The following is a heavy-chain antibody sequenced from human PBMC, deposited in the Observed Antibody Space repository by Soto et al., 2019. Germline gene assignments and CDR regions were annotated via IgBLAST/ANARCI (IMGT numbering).Heavy chain of an antibody. CDR1: GYTFTGYY. CDR2: INPNSGGT. V-gene: IGHV1-2*04. Sequence: KNWGATVKVSCKASGYTFTGYYMHWVRQAPGQGLEWMGWINPNSGGTNYAQKFQGWVTMTRDTSISTAYMELSRLRSDDTAVYYCAREGDGGFTMIVGGAFDIWGQGTMVTVSS. J-gene: IGHJ3*02. D-gene: IGHD3-22*01. CDR3: AREGDGGFTMIVGGAFDI.